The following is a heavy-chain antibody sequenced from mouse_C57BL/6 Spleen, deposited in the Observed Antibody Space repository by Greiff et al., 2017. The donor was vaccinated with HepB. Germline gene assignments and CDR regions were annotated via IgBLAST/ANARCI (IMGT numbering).Heavy chain of an antibody. J-gene: IGHJ2*01. CDR3: AKSQLGRKAFFDY. V-gene: IGHV1-69*01. Sequence: QVQLKQPGAELVMPGASVKLSCKASGYTFTSYWMHWVKQRPGQGLEWIGEIDPSDSYTNYNQKFKGKSTLTVDKSSSTAYMQLSSLTSEDSAVYYCAKSQLGRKAFFDYWGQGTTLTVSS. D-gene: IGHD4-1*02. CDR2: IDPSDSYT. CDR1: GYTFTSYW.